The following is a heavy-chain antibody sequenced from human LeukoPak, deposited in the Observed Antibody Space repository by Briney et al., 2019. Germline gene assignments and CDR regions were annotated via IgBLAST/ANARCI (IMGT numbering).Heavy chain of an antibody. V-gene: IGHV1-2*02. Sequence: WASVKVSCKTSGYTFTGYYMHWVRQAPGQGLEWMGWISPTSGDTRYAQKFQGRVAMTRDTSISTAYVELSRLRSDDTAVYYCVRDGLNWNYDYWGQGTLVAVSS. CDR3: VRDGLNWNYDY. J-gene: IGHJ4*02. D-gene: IGHD1-7*01. CDR2: ISPTSGDT. CDR1: GYTFTGYY.